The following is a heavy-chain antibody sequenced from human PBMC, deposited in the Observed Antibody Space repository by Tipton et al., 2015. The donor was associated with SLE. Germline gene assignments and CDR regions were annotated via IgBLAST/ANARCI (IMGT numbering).Heavy chain of an antibody. D-gene: IGHD6-19*01. CDR1: GDSISTNY. Sequence: TLSLTCSVSGDSISTNYWTWIRQPPGKRLEWMGYSYSGGSTNYNPALESRVTIAVDTAKNHVFLKLTSVTAADTAVYYCARATAVAEFFYWGQGALVTVSS. J-gene: IGHJ4*02. CDR3: ARATAVAEFFY. CDR2: SYSGGST. V-gene: IGHV4-59*08.